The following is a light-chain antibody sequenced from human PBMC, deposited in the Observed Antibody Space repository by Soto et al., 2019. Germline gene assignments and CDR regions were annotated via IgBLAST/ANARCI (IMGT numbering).Light chain of an antibody. Sequence: QSALTQPASVSGSPGQSITISCTGTNSDVGGYNFVSWYQQHPGKAPKLLIYEVSNRPSGVSNRFSGSKSGNTASLTISGLQAEDEADYYCSSYTISSTLVVFGGGTQLTVL. J-gene: IGLJ2*01. CDR2: EVS. CDR3: SSYTISSTLVV. V-gene: IGLV2-14*01. CDR1: NSDVGGYNF.